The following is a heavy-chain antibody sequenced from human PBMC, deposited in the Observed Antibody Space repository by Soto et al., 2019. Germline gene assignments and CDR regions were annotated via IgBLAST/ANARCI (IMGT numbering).Heavy chain of an antibody. Sequence: PGGSLRLSCAAAGVACSRYGMHWVRQAQGKGLEWVAVIWYDGSNKYYADSVKGRFTISRDNSKNTLYLQMNSLRAEATAVYYCARGKGRDFWSGYYFLGDAFDIWGQGTMVTV. J-gene: IGHJ3*02. CDR2: IWYDGSNK. D-gene: IGHD3-3*01. V-gene: IGHV3-33*01. CDR1: GVACSRYG. CDR3: ARGKGRDFWSGYYFLGDAFDI.